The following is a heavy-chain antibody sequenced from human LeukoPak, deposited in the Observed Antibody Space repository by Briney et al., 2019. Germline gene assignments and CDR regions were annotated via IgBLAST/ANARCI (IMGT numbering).Heavy chain of an antibody. J-gene: IGHJ5*02. CDR2: INPNSGGT. D-gene: IGHD3-22*01. Sequence: AAVKVSCKASGYIFTGYYMHWVRQAPGQGLEWMGWINPNSGGTNYAPKFQGRVTMTRDTSISTAYMELSRLRSDDTAVYYCARDRYYDSSGYSSPWGQGTLVTVSS. CDR3: ARDRYYDSSGYSSP. CDR1: GYIFTGYY. V-gene: IGHV1-2*02.